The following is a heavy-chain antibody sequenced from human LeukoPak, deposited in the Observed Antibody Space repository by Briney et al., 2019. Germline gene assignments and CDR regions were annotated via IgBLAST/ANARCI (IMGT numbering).Heavy chain of an antibody. J-gene: IGHJ4*02. V-gene: IGHV4-59*01. CDR3: ARGSRELYYFDY. D-gene: IGHD1-7*01. CDR1: GGSISSYY. CDR2: IYYSGST. Sequence: SETLSLTCTVSGGSISSYYWSWIRQPPGKGLEWIGYIYYSGSTKYNPSLKSRVTISVNASKTQFSLKLNSVTAADTAVYYCARGSRELYYFDYWGQGTLVTVSS.